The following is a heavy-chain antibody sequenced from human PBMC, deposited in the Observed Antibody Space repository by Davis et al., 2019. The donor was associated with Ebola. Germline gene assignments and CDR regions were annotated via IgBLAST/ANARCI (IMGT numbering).Heavy chain of an antibody. CDR3: ARHIAYYYDSSGYYRLWYFDL. Sequence: SETLSLTCAVYGGSFSSYYWGWIRQPPGKGLEWIGSIYYSGSTYYNPSLKSRVTISVDTSKNQFSLKLSSVTAADTAVYYCARHIAYYYDSSGYYRLWYFDLWGRGTLVTVSS. V-gene: IGHV4-39*01. D-gene: IGHD3-22*01. J-gene: IGHJ2*01. CDR1: GGSFSSYY. CDR2: IYYSGST.